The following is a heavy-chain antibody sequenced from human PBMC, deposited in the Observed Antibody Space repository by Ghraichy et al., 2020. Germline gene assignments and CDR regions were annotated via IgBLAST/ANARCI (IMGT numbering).Heavy chain of an antibody. CDR2: IYHSTGS. D-gene: IGHD2-15*01. CDR3: AGRGYCSGGSCLVS. V-gene: IGHV4-4*02. J-gene: IGHJ5*02. Sequence: SETLSLTCAVSGDSITSTYWWTWVRQAPGKGLEWIGEIYHSTGSSYNPSLKSRVTICMDKSNNQFSLHLRSVIAADTALYYCAGRGYCSGGSCLVSWGQGTQVSVSS. CDR1: GDSITSTYW.